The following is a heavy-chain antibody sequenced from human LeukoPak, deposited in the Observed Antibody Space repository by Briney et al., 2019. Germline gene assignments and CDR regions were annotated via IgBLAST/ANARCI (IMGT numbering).Heavy chain of an antibody. CDR3: ASNLRFLEWLPDA. CDR2: LSYSGST. J-gene: IGHJ5*02. CDR1: GVSINSNRFY. D-gene: IGHD3-3*01. Sequence: SETLSLTCTVSGVSINSNRFYWRWARQPPGRGLEWIGIASLSYSGSTYYSPSLKSRITISVDMAKSQSSLRLSSVTAADTAVYYCASNLRFLEWLPDAWGQGTLVTVSS. V-gene: IGHV4-39*01.